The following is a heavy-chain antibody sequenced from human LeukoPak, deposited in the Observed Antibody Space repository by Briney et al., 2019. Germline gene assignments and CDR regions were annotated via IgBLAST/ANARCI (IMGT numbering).Heavy chain of an antibody. CDR2: IGAYNGNT. V-gene: IGHV1-18*01. Sequence: ASVKVSCKASGYTFTSYGISWVRQAPGQGLEWMGWIGAYNGNTNYAQKLQGRVAMTTDTSTSTAYMELRSLRSDDTAVYYCARDRGPHYYDSSGYNFDYWGQGTLVTVSS. CDR1: GYTFTSYG. D-gene: IGHD3-22*01. CDR3: ARDRGPHYYDSSGYNFDY. J-gene: IGHJ4*02.